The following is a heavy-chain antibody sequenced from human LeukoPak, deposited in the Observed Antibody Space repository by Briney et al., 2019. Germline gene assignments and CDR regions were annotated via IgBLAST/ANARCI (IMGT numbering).Heavy chain of an antibody. CDR1: GFTFSSYA. V-gene: IGHV3-30-3*01. J-gene: IGHJ3*02. D-gene: IGHD4-17*01. CDR2: ISYDGSNK. Sequence: AGGSLRLSCAASGFTFSSYAMHWVRQAPGKGLEWVAAISYDGSNKYYADSVKGRFTISRDNSKNTLYLQMNSLRAEDTAVYYCARGDHGDSPWPFDIWGQGTMVTVSS. CDR3: ARGDHGDSPWPFDI.